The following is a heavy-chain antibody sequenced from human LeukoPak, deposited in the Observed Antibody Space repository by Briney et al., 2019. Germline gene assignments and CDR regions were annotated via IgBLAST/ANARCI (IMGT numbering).Heavy chain of an antibody. CDR3: ARDRDYYDSSVGY. D-gene: IGHD3-22*01. CDR2: IKQDGSEK. Sequence: GGSLRLSCAASGFTFSSYWMSWVRQAPGKGLEWVANIKQDGSEKYYVDSVKGRFTISRDNAKNSLYLQMNSLRAEDTAVYYCARDRDYYDSSVGYWGQGTLVTVSS. CDR1: GFTFSSYW. V-gene: IGHV3-7*01. J-gene: IGHJ4*02.